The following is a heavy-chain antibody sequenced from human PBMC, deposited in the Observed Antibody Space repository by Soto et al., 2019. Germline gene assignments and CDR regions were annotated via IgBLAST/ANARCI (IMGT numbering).Heavy chain of an antibody. CDR2: IIPIFGTA. CDR3: ARVRARGAYTYGDYESNGGGYFDY. CDR1: GGTFSSYA. V-gene: IGHV1-69*01. D-gene: IGHD4-17*01. Sequence: QVQLVQSGAEVKKPGSSVKVSCKASGGTFSSYAISWVRQAPGQGLEWMGGIIPIFGTANYAQKFQGRVTITADESTSTAYMELSRLRSEDTAVYYCARVRARGAYTYGDYESNGGGYFDYWGQGTLVTVSS. J-gene: IGHJ4*02.